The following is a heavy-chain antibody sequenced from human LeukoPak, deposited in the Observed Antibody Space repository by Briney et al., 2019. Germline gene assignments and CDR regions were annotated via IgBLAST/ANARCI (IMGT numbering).Heavy chain of an antibody. J-gene: IGHJ4*02. Sequence: TGGSLRLSCAASGFTFDDYAMHWVRQAPGKGLEWVSAISGSGGSTYYADSVKGRFTISRDNSKNTLYLQMNSLRAEDTAIYYCAKSPGRLGGSYYDGFDYWGQGTLVTVSS. CDR2: ISGSGGST. D-gene: IGHD1-26*01. V-gene: IGHV3-23*01. CDR3: AKSPGRLGGSYYDGFDY. CDR1: GFTFDDYA.